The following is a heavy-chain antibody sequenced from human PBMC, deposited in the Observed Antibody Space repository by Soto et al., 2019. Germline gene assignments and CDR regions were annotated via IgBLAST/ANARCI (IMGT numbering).Heavy chain of an antibody. CDR2: MNPNSGNT. J-gene: IGHJ5*02. CDR3: ASFVVVNQTSQGFDP. V-gene: IGHV1-8*01. CDR1: GYTFTSYD. D-gene: IGHD2-21*01. Sequence: QVQLVHSGAEVKKPGASVKVSCKASGYTFTSYDINWVRQATGQGLEWMGWMNPNSGNTGYAQKVQGRVTMPRNTPIRTAYMELSSLRSEDTAVYYCASFVVVNQTSQGFDPWGQGTLVTVSS.